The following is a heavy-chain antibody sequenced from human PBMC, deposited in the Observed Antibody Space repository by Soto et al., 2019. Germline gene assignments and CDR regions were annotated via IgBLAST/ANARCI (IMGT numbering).Heavy chain of an antibody. D-gene: IGHD4-4*01. V-gene: IGHV1-69*01. CDR1: GGDFSVFG. CDR3: AREREADTTAPYYFDY. J-gene: IGHJ4*02. CDR2: IMPIFGTT. Sequence: QVRLVQSGAEVKKPGSSVKVSCKASGGDFSVFGISWVRQAPGQGLEWMGGIMPIFGTTNYAQKFQGRVTITADESTSTAYMELRRLRSEDTAVYYCAREREADTTAPYYFDYWGQGTQVTVSS.